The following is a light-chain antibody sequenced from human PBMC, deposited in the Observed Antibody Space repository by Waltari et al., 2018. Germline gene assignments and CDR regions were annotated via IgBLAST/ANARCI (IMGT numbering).Light chain of an antibody. V-gene: IGKV4-1*01. CDR2: WAS. Sequence: VMTPSLDSLAVYLRERAAIDCRFSRSVLYSSDNKNYLAWYQQKPGQPPKLLIYWASTRESGVPDRFSGSGSGTDFTLTISSLQAEDVAVYYCQQYYSTSTFGGGTKVEIK. CDR3: QQYYSTST. J-gene: IGKJ4*01. CDR1: RSVLYSSDNKNY.